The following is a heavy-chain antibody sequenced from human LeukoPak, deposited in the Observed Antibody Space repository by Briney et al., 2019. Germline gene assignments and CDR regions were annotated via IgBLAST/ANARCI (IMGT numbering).Heavy chain of an antibody. J-gene: IGHJ4*02. CDR3: ARAWYYYDSSGLLY. CDR2: INSDGSST. V-gene: IGHV3-74*01. CDR1: GFTFSGYW. D-gene: IGHD3-22*01. Sequence: PGGSLRLSCAASGFTFSGYWMHWVRQAPGKGLVWVSRINSDGSSTSCADSVKGRFTISRDNAKNTLYLQMNSLRAEDTAVYYCARAWYYYDSSGLLYWGQGTLVTVSS.